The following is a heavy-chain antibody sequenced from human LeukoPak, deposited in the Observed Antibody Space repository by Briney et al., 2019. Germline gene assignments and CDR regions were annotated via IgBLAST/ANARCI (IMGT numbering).Heavy chain of an antibody. D-gene: IGHD2-2*01. Sequence: GGSLRLSCAASGFTFSSYSMNWVRQAPGKGLVWVSRINTDGSSTSYADSVKGRFTISRDNAKNTLYLQMNSLRAEDTAVYYCATSLGNWFDPWGQGTLVTVSS. J-gene: IGHJ5*02. CDR3: ATSLGNWFDP. V-gene: IGHV3-74*01. CDR1: GFTFSSYS. CDR2: INTDGSST.